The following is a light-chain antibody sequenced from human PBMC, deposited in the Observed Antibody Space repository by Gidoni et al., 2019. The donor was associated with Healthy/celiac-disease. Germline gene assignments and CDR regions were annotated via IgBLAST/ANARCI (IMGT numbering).Light chain of an antibody. CDR2: EVS. CDR1: SSDVGGYNY. V-gene: IGLV2-8*01. CDR3: SSYAGSTNWV. J-gene: IGLJ3*02. Sequence: QSALTQPPSASGSPGQSVTISCTGTSSDVGGYNYVSWYQQHPGKAPKLMIYEVSKRPSGVPDRFSGSKSGNTASLTVSGLQAEDEADYYCSSYAGSTNWVFGGGTNLTV.